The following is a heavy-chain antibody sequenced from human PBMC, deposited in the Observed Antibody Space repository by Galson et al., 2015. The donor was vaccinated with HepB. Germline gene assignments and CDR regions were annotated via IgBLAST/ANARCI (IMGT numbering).Heavy chain of an antibody. J-gene: IGHJ4*02. D-gene: IGHD1-26*01. CDR2: IYWDDDK. CDR1: GFSLTTSGVG. CDR3: AHVSRIVGVDFFDC. Sequence: PALVKPTQTLTLTCTFSGFSLTTSGVGVGWIRQPPGKALEWLALIYWDDDKRYSPSLKSRLTITKDTSKNQVVLTMTDMDPVDTGTYYCAHVSRIVGVDFFDCWGQGTLVTVSS. V-gene: IGHV2-5*02.